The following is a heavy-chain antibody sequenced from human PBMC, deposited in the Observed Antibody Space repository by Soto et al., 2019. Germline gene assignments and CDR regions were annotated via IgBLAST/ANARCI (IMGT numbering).Heavy chain of an antibody. J-gene: IGHJ4*02. V-gene: IGHV3-33*06. CDR3: AKARTTYTDTYSHRTFDY. CDR2: IWYDGSNK. D-gene: IGHD2-15*01. Sequence: GGSLRLSCAASGFTFSRYGMHWVRQAPGKGLEWVAVIWYDGSNKYYADSVKGRFTISRDNSKNTLYLQMNSLRAEDTAVYYCAKARTTYTDTYSHRTFDYWGQGILVTVSS. CDR1: GFTFSRYG.